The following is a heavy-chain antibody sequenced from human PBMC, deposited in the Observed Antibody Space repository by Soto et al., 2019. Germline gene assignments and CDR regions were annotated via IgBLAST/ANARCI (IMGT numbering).Heavy chain of an antibody. CDR3: AREVYYDFWSGSPSYYGMGV. D-gene: IGHD3-3*01. CDR2: IYYSGST. Sequence: PSETLSLTCAVSGGSISSSNWWSWVRQPPGKGLEWIGEIYYSGSTNYNPSLKSRVTISVDKSKHQFSLKLTSVTAADTAVYYCAREVYYDFWSGSPSYYGMGVWGQGTTVTVSS. J-gene: IGHJ6*02. V-gene: IGHV4-4*02. CDR1: GGSISSSNW.